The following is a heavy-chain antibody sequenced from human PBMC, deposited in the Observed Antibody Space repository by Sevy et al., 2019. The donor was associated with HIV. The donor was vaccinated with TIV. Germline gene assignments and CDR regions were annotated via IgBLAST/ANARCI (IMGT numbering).Heavy chain of an antibody. CDR1: GGSISTYY. V-gene: IGHV4-59*12. D-gene: IGHD3-3*01. J-gene: IGHJ5*02. Sequence: SETLSLTCTVSGGSISTYYWSWIRQAPGKGLEWIGPVYYSGSTDYNPSLKSRVNISVDTSKNEFSLNLTSVTAADTAVYYCARGDFWSGYSGFLVWFDPWGQGNLVTVSS. CDR3: ARGDFWSGYSGFLVWFDP. CDR2: VYYSGST.